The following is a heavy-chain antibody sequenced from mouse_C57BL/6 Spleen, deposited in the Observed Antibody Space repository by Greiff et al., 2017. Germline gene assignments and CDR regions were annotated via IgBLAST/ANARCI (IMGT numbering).Heavy chain of an antibody. J-gene: IGHJ2*01. D-gene: IGHD1-1*01. Sequence: DVKLQESGPGLVKPSQSLSLTCSVTGYSITSGYYWNWIRQFPGNKLEWMGYISYDGSNNYNPSLKNRISITRDTSKNQFFLKLNSVTTEDTATYYCARGTTPGDYFDYWGQGTTLTVSS. CDR1: GYSITSGYY. CDR3: ARGTTPGDYFDY. V-gene: IGHV3-6*01. CDR2: ISYDGSN.